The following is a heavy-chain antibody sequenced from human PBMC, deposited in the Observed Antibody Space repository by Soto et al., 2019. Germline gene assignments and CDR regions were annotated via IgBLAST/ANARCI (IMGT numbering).Heavy chain of an antibody. D-gene: IGHD3-22*01. Sequence: RASVKVSCKASGGTFSSYAISWVRQAPGQGLERMGGIIPIFDTANYAQKFQGRVTITADESTSTAYMELSSLRSEDTAVYYCARGYDSSGYRYDAFDIWGQGTMVTVSS. J-gene: IGHJ3*02. CDR3: ARGYDSSGYRYDAFDI. CDR1: GGTFSSYA. CDR2: IIPIFDTA. V-gene: IGHV1-69*13.